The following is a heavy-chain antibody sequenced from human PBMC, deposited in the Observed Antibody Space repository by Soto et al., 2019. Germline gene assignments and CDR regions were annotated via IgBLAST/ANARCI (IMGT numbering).Heavy chain of an antibody. CDR3: AKWNGGFDY. D-gene: IGHD3-16*01. V-gene: IGHV3-30*18. CDR1: GFTFSSYG. CDR2: ISYDGSYK. J-gene: IGHJ4*02. Sequence: QVQLVESGGGVVQPGRSLRLSCAASGFTFSSYGMHWVRQAPGKGLEWVAVISYDGSYKYYADSVKGRFTISRDNSKNPLYLPMTRLRAEDTAVYYCAKWNGGFDYWGQGTLVTVSS.